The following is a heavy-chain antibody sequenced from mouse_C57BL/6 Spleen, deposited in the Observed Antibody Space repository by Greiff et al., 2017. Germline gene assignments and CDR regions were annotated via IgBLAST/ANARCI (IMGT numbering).Heavy chain of an antibody. CDR3: ARSSWDDSFDY. Sequence: QVQLQQSGAELVKPGASVKLSCKASGYTFTSYWMHWVKQRPGQGLEWIGMIHPNSGSTNYNEKFKSKATLTVDKSPSTAYMQLSSLTSEDSAVYYCARSSWDDSFDYWGQGTTLTVSS. CDR2: IHPNSGST. CDR1: GYTFTSYW. J-gene: IGHJ2*01. V-gene: IGHV1-64*01. D-gene: IGHD4-1*01.